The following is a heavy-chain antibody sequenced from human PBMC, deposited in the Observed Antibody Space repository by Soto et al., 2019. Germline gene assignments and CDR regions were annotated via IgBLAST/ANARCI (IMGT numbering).Heavy chain of an antibody. CDR1: GFTFSSYA. V-gene: IGHV3-23*01. CDR2: ISGSGGST. CDR3: ARPEPYYDSSGYSGCFDY. D-gene: IGHD3-22*01. J-gene: IGHJ4*02. Sequence: GGSLRLSCAASGFTFSSYAMSWVRQAPGKGLEWVSAISGSGGSTYYADSVKGRFTISRDNSKNTLYLQMNSLRAEDTAVYYCARPEPYYDSSGYSGCFDYWGQGTLVTV.